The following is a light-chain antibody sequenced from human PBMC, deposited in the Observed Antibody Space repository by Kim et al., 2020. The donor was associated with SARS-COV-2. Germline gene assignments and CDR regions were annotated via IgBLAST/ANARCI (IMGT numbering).Light chain of an antibody. V-gene: IGKV1-39*01. Sequence: SAYVGDRVNMTCRTNQNLATYLHWYQQKPGKAPNLLIYASSSLESGVPSRFSGSRSVTDFTLTIASLQPEDCATYYCQQSYTTPYTFGQGTKLDI. CDR2: ASS. CDR3: QQSYTTPYT. CDR1: QNLATY. J-gene: IGKJ2*01.